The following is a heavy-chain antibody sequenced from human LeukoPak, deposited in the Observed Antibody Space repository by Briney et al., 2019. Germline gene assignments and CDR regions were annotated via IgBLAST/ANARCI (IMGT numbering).Heavy chain of an antibody. V-gene: IGHV3-21*01. CDR3: ARVRGDYFEY. J-gene: IGHJ4*02. CDR1: GFTFSSYS. CDR2: ISSSSSYI. D-gene: IGHD3-16*01. Sequence: GGSLRLSCAASGFTFSSYSMNWVRQAPGKGLEWVAAISSSSSYIYYADSVKGRFTISRDDSKNTLYVQMNSLRAEDTAVYYCARVRGDYFEYWGKGTLVSVSS.